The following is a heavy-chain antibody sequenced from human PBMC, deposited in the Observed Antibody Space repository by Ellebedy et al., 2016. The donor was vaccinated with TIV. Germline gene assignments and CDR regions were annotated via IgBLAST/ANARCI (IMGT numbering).Heavy chain of an antibody. CDR1: GFTFSNYG. CDR2: ISQDGGNE. Sequence: GESLKISCAASGFTFSNYGMHWVRQAPGKGLEWVAIISQDGGNEKYADSVKGRFTISRDNAKSTLYLQMNSLRVEDTAIYYCARPLYSGTGGNVWGQGTMVTVSS. D-gene: IGHD1-26*01. J-gene: IGHJ3*01. V-gene: IGHV3-33*08. CDR3: ARPLYSGTGGNV.